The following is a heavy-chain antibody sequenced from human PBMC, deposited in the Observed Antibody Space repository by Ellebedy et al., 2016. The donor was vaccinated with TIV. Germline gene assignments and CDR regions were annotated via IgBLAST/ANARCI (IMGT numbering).Heavy chain of an antibody. CDR1: GGSFSGYY. J-gene: IGHJ4*02. Sequence: SETLSLTCAVYGGSFSGYYWSWVRQPPGKGLEWIGEVNQSGRTNYHPSLKSRVTISVDRSKNQFSLRLSSVTAADTAVYYCVRQGYRYRGLPDYWGQGTLVTVSS. V-gene: IGHV4-34*01. CDR2: VNQSGRT. D-gene: IGHD3-10*01. CDR3: VRQGYRYRGLPDY.